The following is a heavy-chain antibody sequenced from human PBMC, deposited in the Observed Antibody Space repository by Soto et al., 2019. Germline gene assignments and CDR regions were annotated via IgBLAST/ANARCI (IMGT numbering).Heavy chain of an antibody. CDR2: ISSSSSTI. D-gene: IGHD6-6*01. CDR3: ARDSSSSRFAHDY. J-gene: IGHJ4*02. CDR1: GFTFSSYS. V-gene: IGHV3-48*01. Sequence: HPGGSLRLSCAASGFTFSSYSMNWVRQAPGKGLEWVSYISSSSSTIYYADSVKGRFTISRDNAKNSLYLQMNSLRAEDTAVYYCARDSSSSRFAHDYWGQGTLVTVSS.